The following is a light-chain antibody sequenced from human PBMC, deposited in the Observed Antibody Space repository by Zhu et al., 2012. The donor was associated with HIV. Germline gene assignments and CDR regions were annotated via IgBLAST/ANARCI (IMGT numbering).Light chain of an antibody. CDR1: QSVSSY. V-gene: IGKV3-11*01. Sequence: ETVMTQSPATLSLSPGERATLSCRASQSVSSYLAWHQQKPGQAPRLLIYDASNRATGIPARFSGSGSGTDFTLTISSLEPEDFAVYYCQQRSNWPITFGQGTRLEIK. J-gene: IGKJ5*01. CDR2: DAS. CDR3: QQRSNWPIT.